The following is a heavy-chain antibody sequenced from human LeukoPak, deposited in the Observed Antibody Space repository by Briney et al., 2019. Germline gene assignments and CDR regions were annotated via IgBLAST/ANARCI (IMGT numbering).Heavy chain of an antibody. CDR3: ARVPDDFWSGGPYYYYYMDV. CDR1: GGSISSYY. CDR2: IYYSGST. Sequence: SETLSLTCTVSGGSISSYYWSWIRQPPGPGLEWIGYIYYSGSTNYNPSLKSRVTISVDTSQNQFSLKLSSVTAAGTAVYYCARVPDDFWSGGPYYYYYMDVWGKGTTVTVSS. D-gene: IGHD3-3*01. V-gene: IGHV4-59*01. J-gene: IGHJ6*03.